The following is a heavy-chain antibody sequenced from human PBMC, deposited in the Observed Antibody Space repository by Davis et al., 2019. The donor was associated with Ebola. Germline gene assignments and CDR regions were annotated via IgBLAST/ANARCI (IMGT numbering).Heavy chain of an antibody. J-gene: IGHJ6*03. Sequence: ASVKVSCKASGYTFTSYYMHWVRQAPGQGLEWMGIINPSGGSTSYAQKFQGRVTMTRDTSTSTVYMELRSLRSEDTAIYCCATGKNYYHYMDVWGKGTTVTVSS. CDR2: INPSGGST. V-gene: IGHV1-46*01. CDR3: ATGKNYYHYMDV. CDR1: GYTFTSYY.